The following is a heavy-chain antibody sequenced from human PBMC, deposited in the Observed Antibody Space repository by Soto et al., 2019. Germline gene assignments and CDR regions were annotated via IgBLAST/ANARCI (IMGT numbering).Heavy chain of an antibody. CDR2: ISGSSSYT. Sequence: GGSLRLSCAASGFTFSDYYMSWIRQAPGKGLEWVSYISGSSSYTNYADSVKGRFTISRDNAKNSLYLQMSSLRVEDTAVYYCVREPRYCSGGSCSITGDAFDIWGQGTMVTVSS. J-gene: IGHJ3*02. D-gene: IGHD2-15*01. V-gene: IGHV3-11*06. CDR3: VREPRYCSGGSCSITGDAFDI. CDR1: GFTFSDYY.